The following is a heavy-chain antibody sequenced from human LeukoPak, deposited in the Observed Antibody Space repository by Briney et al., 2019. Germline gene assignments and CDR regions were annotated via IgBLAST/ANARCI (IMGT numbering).Heavy chain of an antibody. Sequence: PGGSLRLSCAASGFTFRSYGLSWVRQAPGKGLEWVSAISGSGGSTYYADSVKGRFTISRDDSKNTLYLQMNSLRAADTAVYYCAKDLIVGATRFTFDYWGQGTLVTVSS. J-gene: IGHJ4*02. V-gene: IGHV3-23*01. CDR2: ISGSGGST. D-gene: IGHD1-26*01. CDR3: AKDLIVGATRFTFDY. CDR1: GFTFRSYG.